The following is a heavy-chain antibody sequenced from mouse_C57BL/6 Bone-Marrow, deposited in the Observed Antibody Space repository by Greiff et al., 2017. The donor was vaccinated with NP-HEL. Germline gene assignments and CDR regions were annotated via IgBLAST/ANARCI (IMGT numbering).Heavy chain of an antibody. Sequence: VQLQQSGPELVKPGASVKMSCKASGYTFTDYYMHWVKQKPGKGLEWIGEIYPGSGNTYYIEKFKGKATLTADTSSSTAYMQLSSLTSEDSAVYFCARWDYYGSIDYWGQGTTLTVSS. J-gene: IGHJ2*01. CDR3: RWDYYGSIDY. CDR1: YTFTDYYM. CDR2: YPGSGNTY. V-gene: IGHV1-83*01. D-gene: IGHD1-1*01.